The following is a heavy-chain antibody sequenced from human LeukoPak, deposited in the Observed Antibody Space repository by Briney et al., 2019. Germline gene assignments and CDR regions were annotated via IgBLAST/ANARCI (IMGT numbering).Heavy chain of an antibody. CDR1: GFNFRYFW. V-gene: IGHV3-7*01. J-gene: IGHJ2*01. CDR3: ARGYIIAGRQWYLDL. Sequence: GGSLRLSCLGSGFNFRYFWMSWVRQAPGKGLEWVANINHDGRETYYADSVKGRFIISRDNAKDSLYLQMNSLRAEDAAVYYCARGYIIAGRQWYLDLWGRGTLVGVSS. CDR2: INHDGRET. D-gene: IGHD6-13*01.